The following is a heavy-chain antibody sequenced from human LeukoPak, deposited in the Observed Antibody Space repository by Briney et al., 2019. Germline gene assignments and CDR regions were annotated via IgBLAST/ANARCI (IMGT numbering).Heavy chain of an antibody. CDR1: GVSISSSNSY. CDR2: IYYSGNT. V-gene: IGHV4-39*01. D-gene: IGHD3/OR15-3a*01. Sequence: SETLSLTCTVSGVSISSSNSYWGWIRQPPGKGLEWIGSIYYSGNTYYNASLKSQVSISIDTSKNQFSLRLTSVTAADTAVYYCARQTGSGLFILPGGQGTLVTVAS. J-gene: IGHJ4*02. CDR3: ARQTGSGLFILP.